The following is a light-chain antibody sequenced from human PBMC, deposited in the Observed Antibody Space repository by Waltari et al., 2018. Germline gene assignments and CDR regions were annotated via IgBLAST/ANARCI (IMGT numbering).Light chain of an antibody. CDR2: ATS. Sequence: EIVLMQSPGTLSLSPGERATLSCRASQSVGRSLAWYQQKPGRAPRLLIYATSNRATDIPDRFSASGSGTDFSLTISRLEPEDFALYYCQHYVRLPVTFGQGTKVEVK. V-gene: IGKV3-20*01. CDR3: QHYVRLPVT. J-gene: IGKJ1*01. CDR1: QSVGRS.